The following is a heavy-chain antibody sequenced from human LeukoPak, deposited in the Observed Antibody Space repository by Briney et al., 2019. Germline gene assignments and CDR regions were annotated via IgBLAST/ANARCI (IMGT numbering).Heavy chain of an antibody. CDR1: GGSISSSSYY. Sequence: SETLSLTCTVSGGSISSSSYYWGWIRQPPGKGLEWIGSIYYSGSTYYNPSLKSRVTISVDTSKNQFSLKLSSVTAADTAVYYCARGPRAWYYGSGWGNWFDPWGQGTLVTVSS. CDR2: IYYSGST. J-gene: IGHJ5*02. V-gene: IGHV4-39*01. D-gene: IGHD3-10*01. CDR3: ARGPRAWYYGSGWGNWFDP.